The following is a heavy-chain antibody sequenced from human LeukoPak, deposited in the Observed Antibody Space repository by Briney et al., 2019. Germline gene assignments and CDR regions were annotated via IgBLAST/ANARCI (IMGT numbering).Heavy chain of an antibody. D-gene: IGHD2-2*01. CDR3: ARGQWYPLLIDV. Sequence: GGSLRLSCAASGFTVSSNYMSWVRQAPGKGLEWVSVIYSGGSTYYADSVKGRFTISRDSSKNTLYLQMNSLRAEDTAVYYCARGQWYPLLIDVWGQGTTVTVSS. V-gene: IGHV3-66*01. J-gene: IGHJ6*02. CDR1: GFTVSSNY. CDR2: IYSGGST.